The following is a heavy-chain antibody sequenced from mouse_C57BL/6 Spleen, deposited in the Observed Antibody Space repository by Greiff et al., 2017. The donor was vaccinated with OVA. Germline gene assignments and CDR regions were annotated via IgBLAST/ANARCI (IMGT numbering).Heavy chain of an antibody. J-gene: IGHJ2*01. CDR1: GFTFTDYY. Sequence: VQLQQSGAELVRPGASVKLSCTASGFTFTDYYMHWVKQRPEQGLEWIGRIDPEDGDTEYAPKFQGKATMTADTSSNTAYLQLSSLTSEDAAVYYCTTGGSSYFDYWGQGTTLTVSS. D-gene: IGHD1-1*01. CDR3: TTGGSSYFDY. CDR2: IDPEDGDT. V-gene: IGHV14-1*01.